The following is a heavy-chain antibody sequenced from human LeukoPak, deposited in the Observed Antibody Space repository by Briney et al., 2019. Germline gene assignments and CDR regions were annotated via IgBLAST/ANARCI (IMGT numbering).Heavy chain of an antibody. CDR3: ARDRRQYYYDSSGYCLPDY. D-gene: IGHD3-22*01. Sequence: GGSLRLSCAASGFTFSDYYMSWIRQAPGKGLEWVSYISSSGSTIYYADSVKGRFTISRDNAKNSLYLQMNSLRAEDTAVYYCARDRRQYYYDSSGYCLPDYWGQGTLVTVSS. V-gene: IGHV3-11*01. CDR1: GFTFSDYY. CDR2: ISSSGSTI. J-gene: IGHJ4*02.